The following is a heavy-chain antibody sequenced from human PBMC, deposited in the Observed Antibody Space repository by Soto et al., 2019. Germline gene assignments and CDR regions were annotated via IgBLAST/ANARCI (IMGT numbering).Heavy chain of an antibody. V-gene: IGHV4-39*01. CDR2: IYYSGST. D-gene: IGHD3-3*01. CDR3: ASLPTGITIFGVPYYFDY. J-gene: IGHJ4*02. Sequence: SETLSLTCTVSGGSISSSSYYWGWIRQPPGEGLEWIGSIYYSGSTYYNPSLKSRVTISVDTSKNQFSLKLSSVTAADTAVYYCASLPTGITIFGVPYYFDYWGQGTLVTVSS. CDR1: GGSISSSSYY.